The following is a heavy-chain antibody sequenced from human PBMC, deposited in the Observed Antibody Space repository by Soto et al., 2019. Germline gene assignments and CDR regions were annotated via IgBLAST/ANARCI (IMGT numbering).Heavy chain of an antibody. CDR1: GGTFSSHA. V-gene: IGHV1-69*13. Sequence: EASVKVSCKASGGTFSSHAISWVRQAPGQGLEWMGGIIPIFGTANYAQKFQGRVTITADESTSTAYMELSSLRSEDTAVYYCARHPGGRGYYYGMDVWGQGTTVTVSS. CDR3: ARHPGGRGYYYGMDV. D-gene: IGHD2-15*01. CDR2: IIPIFGTA. J-gene: IGHJ6*02.